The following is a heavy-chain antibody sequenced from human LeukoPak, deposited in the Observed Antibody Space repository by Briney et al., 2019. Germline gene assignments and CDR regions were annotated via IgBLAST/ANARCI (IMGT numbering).Heavy chain of an antibody. J-gene: IGHJ4*02. V-gene: IGHV3-23*01. CDR2: ISGSGGST. CDR3: AKNRNSGSSWNYFDY. CDR1: GFTFSSYG. Sequence: EGSLRLSCAASGFTFSSYGMSWVRQAPGKGLEWVSAISGSGGSTYYADSVKGRFTISRDNSKNTLYLQMNSLRAEDTAVYYCAKNRNSGSSWNYFDYWGQGTLVTVSS. D-gene: IGHD1-26*01.